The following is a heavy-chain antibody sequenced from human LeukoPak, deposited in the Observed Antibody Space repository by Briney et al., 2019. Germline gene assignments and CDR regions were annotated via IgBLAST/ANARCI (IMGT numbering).Heavy chain of an antibody. CDR2: ISGSGGST. D-gene: IGHD1-26*01. V-gene: IGHV3-23*01. Sequence: GGSLSLSCAASGFTFSSYAMSWVREAPGKGLEWVSAISGSGGSTYYADSVKGRFTISRDNSKDTLHLQMNSLRAEDTAVYYSAKDQWDQRINFYYWGQGTLVTVSS. J-gene: IGHJ4*02. CDR1: GFTFSSYA. CDR3: AKDQWDQRINFYY.